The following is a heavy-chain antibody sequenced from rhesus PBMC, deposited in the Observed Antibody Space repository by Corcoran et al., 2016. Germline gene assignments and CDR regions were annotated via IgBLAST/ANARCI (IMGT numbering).Heavy chain of an antibody. CDR1: GFTSGNSD. CDR2: ISSGGSI. CDR3: ANTLEYCTGSGCYGLDS. D-gene: IGHD2-21*01. J-gene: IGHJ6*01. Sequence: EVQLVESGGGLVQPGGSLRLSCAAPGFTSGNSDLIWIRPAPGKGLEWVSYISSGGSIYYSDSVKGRFTISRDNAKNTLYLQMSSLRVEYTAVYYCANTLEYCTGSGCYGLDSWGQGVVVTVSS. V-gene: IGHV3S43*01.